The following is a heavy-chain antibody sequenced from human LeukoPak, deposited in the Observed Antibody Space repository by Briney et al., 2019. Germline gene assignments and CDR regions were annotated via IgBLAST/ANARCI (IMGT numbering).Heavy chain of an antibody. J-gene: IGHJ4*02. CDR1: GGSISSGDYY. CDR3: ASHATYYYDSSGYCEY. D-gene: IGHD3-22*01. Sequence: PSETLSLTCTVSGGSISSGDYYWSWIRQPPGKGLEWIGYIYYSGSTYYNPSLKSRVTISVDTSKNQFSLKLSSVTAADTAVYYCASHATYYYDSSGYCEYWGQGTLVTVSS. V-gene: IGHV4-30-4*01. CDR2: IYYSGST.